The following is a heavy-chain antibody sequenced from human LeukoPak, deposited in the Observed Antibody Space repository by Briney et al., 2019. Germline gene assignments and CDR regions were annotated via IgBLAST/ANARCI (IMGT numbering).Heavy chain of an antibody. V-gene: IGHV3-48*03. J-gene: IGHJ6*04. CDR2: ISSSGSTI. Sequence: GGSLRLSRAASGFTFSSYEMNWVRQAPGKGLDWVSYISSSGSTIYYADSGKGRFTISRDNAKNSLYLQMNSLRAEDTAVYYCAELGITMIGGVWGKGTTVTISS. CDR3: AELGITMIGGV. CDR1: GFTFSSYE. D-gene: IGHD3-10*02.